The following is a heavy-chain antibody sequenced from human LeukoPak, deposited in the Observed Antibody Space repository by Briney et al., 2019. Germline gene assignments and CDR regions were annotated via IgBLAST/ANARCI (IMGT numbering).Heavy chain of an antibody. V-gene: IGHV3-48*01. J-gene: IGHJ4*02. CDR2: ISSTSSTI. D-gene: IGHD1-26*01. CDR1: GFTFSSFG. CDR3: ARHYSGAYGLGY. Sequence: PGGSLRLSCAASGFTFSSFGMNWVRQAPGKGLEWISYISSTSSTIYYAGSVKGRFTISRDSAKNSLYLQMNSLRAEDTAVYYCARHYSGAYGLGYWGQGTLVTVSS.